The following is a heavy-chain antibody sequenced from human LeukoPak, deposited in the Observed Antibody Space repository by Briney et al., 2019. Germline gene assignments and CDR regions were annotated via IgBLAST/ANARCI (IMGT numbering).Heavy chain of an antibody. J-gene: IGHJ2*01. CDR1: GFTFSKYA. D-gene: IGHD2-2*01. CDR3: ARAPVVPAALHYWYFDL. V-gene: IGHV3-21*01. CDR2: ISSSSSYI. Sequence: KAGGSLRLSCAASGFTFSKYAMSWVRQAPGKGLEWVSSISSSSSYIYYADSVKGRFTISRDNAKNSLYLQMNSLRAEDTAVYYCARAPVVPAALHYWYFDLWGRGTLVTVSS.